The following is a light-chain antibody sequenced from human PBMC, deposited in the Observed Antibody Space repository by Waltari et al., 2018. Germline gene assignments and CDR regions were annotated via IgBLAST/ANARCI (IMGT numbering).Light chain of an antibody. J-gene: IGLJ2*01. CDR3: QSADSSDDVVI. CDR1: VLSKQS. V-gene: IGLV3-25*03. Sequence: SYEVTQPPSVSVSPGQTARITCSGDVLSKQSGYWYQQKPGQAPVLVIYKDSERPSGIPERFSGSSSGTTVTLTISGVQAEDEADYYCQSADSSDDVVIFGGGTKLTVL. CDR2: KDS.